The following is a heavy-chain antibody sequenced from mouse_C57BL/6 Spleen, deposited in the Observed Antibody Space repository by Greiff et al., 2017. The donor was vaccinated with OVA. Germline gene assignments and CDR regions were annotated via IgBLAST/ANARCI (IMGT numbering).Heavy chain of an antibody. CDR2: IRNKANGYTT. CDR3: ARYKDYAGRGDY. D-gene: IGHD2-4*01. V-gene: IGHV7-3*01. CDR1: GFTFTDYY. J-gene: IGHJ4*01. Sequence: EVHLVESGGGLVQPGGSLSLSCAASGFTFTDYYMSWVRQPPGKALEWLGFIRNKANGYTTEYSASVKGRFTISRDNSQSILYLQMNALRAEDSATYYCARYKDYAGRGDYWGQGTSVTVSS.